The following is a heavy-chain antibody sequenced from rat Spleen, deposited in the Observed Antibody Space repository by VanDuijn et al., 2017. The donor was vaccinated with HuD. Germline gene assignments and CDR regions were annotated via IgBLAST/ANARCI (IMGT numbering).Heavy chain of an antibody. CDR2: LNSAGST. J-gene: IGHJ3*01. CDR1: GYSITSNY. CDR3: ARSDGVHYYLPFAD. Sequence: EVQLQESGPGLVKPSQSLSLTCSVTGYSITSNYWGWIRKFPGNKLEWMGSLNSAGSTNYNPSLKSRISITRDTSTNQFFLQVNSVTTEDTATYYCARSDGVHYYLPFADWGQGTLVTVSS. V-gene: IGHV3-3*01. D-gene: IGHD1-12*02.